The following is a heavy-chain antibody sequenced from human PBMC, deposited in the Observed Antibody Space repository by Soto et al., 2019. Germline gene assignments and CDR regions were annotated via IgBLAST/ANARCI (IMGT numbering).Heavy chain of an antibody. CDR3: ARRLNYYDSSGYYSS. J-gene: IGHJ5*02. Sequence: ASETLSLTCAVYGGSFSGYYWSWIRQPPGKGLEWIGEINHSGSTNYNPSLKSRVTISVDTSKNQFSLKLSSVTAADTAVYYCARRLNYYDSSGYYSSWGQGTLVTVSS. CDR1: GGSFSGYY. D-gene: IGHD3-22*01. CDR2: INHSGST. V-gene: IGHV4-34*01.